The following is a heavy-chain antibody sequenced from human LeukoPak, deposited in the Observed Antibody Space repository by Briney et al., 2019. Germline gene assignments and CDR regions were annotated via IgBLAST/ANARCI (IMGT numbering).Heavy chain of an antibody. D-gene: IGHD3-10*01. J-gene: IGHJ4*02. CDR2: ISYDGSNK. CDR3: AKDLSYGWGSYYEEWGSFEY. V-gene: IGHV3-30*04. Sequence: GSLRLSCAASGFTFSSYAMHWVRQAPGKGLEWVAVISYDGSNKYYADSGKGRFTISRDNSKNTLYLQMNSLRAEDTAVYYCAKDLSYGWGSYYEEWGSFEYWGQGTLVTVSS. CDR1: GFTFSSYA.